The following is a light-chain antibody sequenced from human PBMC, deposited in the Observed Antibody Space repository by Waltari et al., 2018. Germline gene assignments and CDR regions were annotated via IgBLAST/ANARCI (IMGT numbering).Light chain of an antibody. CDR2: AAS. V-gene: IGKV3-20*01. Sequence: EIVLTQSPGPLSLAPGERATLSCGASQSVSRTLAWYQQKPGQAPSLLIYAASTRATGIPDRFSGSGSGTDFSLTISRLEPEDFAVYYCQHYVRLPATFGQGTKVEIK. CDR3: QHYVRLPAT. J-gene: IGKJ1*01. CDR1: QSVSRT.